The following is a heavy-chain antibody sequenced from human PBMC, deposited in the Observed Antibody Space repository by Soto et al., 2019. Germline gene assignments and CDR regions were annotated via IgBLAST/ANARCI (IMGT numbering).Heavy chain of an antibody. J-gene: IGHJ6*02. Sequence: ASVKVSCKASGGTFSSYAISWVRQAPGQGLEWMGGIIPIFGTANYAQKFQGRVTITADESTSTAYMELSSLRSEDTAVYYCASNAGCRSSSCPRLYYYYGMDVWGQGTTVTVSS. V-gene: IGHV1-69*13. CDR1: GGTFSSYA. D-gene: IGHD6-13*01. CDR2: IIPIFGTA. CDR3: ASNAGCRSSSCPRLYYYYGMDV.